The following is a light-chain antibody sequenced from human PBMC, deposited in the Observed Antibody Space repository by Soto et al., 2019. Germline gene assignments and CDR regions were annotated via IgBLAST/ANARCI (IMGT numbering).Light chain of an antibody. J-gene: IGKJ5*01. V-gene: IGKV3D-20*02. CDR3: QKRNNWRST. CDR2: GAS. Sequence: EIVCTQSPGILSLSPGSRSSLSGVAIPSISSSFLAWYQQKPGQAPRLLIYGASSRATGIPARFSGSGSGTDFTLTIRSLQPEDFAVYYCQKRNNWRSTFGPGTQLEIK. CDR1: PSISSSF.